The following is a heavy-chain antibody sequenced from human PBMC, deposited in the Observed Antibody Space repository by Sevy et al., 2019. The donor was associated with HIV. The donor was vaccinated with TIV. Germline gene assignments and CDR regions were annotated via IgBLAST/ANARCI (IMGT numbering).Heavy chain of an antibody. CDR1: GFTFSNYW. J-gene: IGHJ6*02. CDR3: ARDCSSTSCLWGLDV. Sequence: GGSLRLSCAASGFTFSNYWMSWVRQAPGKGLEWVANIKKDGSEKYYVDPVKGRFTISRDNAKNSLFLQMNSLRAEDTALYYCARDCSSTSCLWGLDVWGQGTTVTVSS. D-gene: IGHD2-2*01. V-gene: IGHV3-7*03. CDR2: IKKDGSEK.